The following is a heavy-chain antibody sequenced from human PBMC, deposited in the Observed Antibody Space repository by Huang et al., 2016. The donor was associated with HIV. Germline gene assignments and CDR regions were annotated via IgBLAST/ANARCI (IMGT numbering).Heavy chain of an antibody. CDR2: IYSGGST. CDR1: GFTVSSNY. D-gene: IGHD3-10*01. J-gene: IGHJ5*02. Sequence: EVQLVETGGGLIQPGGSLRLSCAASGFTVSSNYMRWVRPAPGKGLEWVSVIYSGGSTYYADSVKGRFTISRDNSKNTLYLQMNSLRAEDTAVYYCARGMVRGVTLNWFDPWGQGTLVTVSS. V-gene: IGHV3-53*02. CDR3: ARGMVRGVTLNWFDP.